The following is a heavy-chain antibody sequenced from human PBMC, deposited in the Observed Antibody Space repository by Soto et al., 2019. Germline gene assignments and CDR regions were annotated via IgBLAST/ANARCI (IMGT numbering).Heavy chain of an antibody. CDR1: GGSISSSDW. V-gene: IGHV4-4*02. CDR3: ASSPQWLLYDDGFDS. Sequence: QVQLQESGPGLVKPSGTPSLTCTVSGGSISSSDWWTWVRQPPGKGLEWLGEIYRDGTTNSNPSPRGRVTLSLDKSNNQSSLRLTSVTAADTAVYYCASSPQWLLYDDGFDSWGQGTLVTVSS. J-gene: IGHJ4*02. D-gene: IGHD2-15*01. CDR2: IYRDGTT.